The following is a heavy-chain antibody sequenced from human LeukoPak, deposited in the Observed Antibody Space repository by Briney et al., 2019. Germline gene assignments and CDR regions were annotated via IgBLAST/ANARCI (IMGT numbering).Heavy chain of an antibody. CDR3: ARGDNDYVWGSYIDGRDPHPATLDY. D-gene: IGHD3-16*01. V-gene: IGHV3-53*01. CDR2: IYSDGST. J-gene: IGHJ4*02. CDR1: GFTVSSNY. Sequence: GGSLRLSCAASGFTVSSNYMSWVRQAPGKGLEWVSVIYSDGSTYYADSVKGRFTISRDNSKNTLYLQMNSLRAEDTAVYYCARGDNDYVWGSYIDGRDPHPATLDYWGQGTLVTVSS.